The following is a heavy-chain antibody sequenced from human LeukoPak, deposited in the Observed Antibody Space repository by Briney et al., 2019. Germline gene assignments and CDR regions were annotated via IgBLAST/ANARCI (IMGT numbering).Heavy chain of an antibody. V-gene: IGHV4-4*07. J-gene: IGHJ2*01. CDR2: IYTSGST. Sequence: SETLSLTCTVSGGSISSYYWSWIRQPAGKGLEWIGRIYTSGSTNYNPSLKSRVTISVDTSKNQFSLKLSSVTAADTAVYYCARVLTYYYGSGKSGRAKPQYFDLRGRGTLVTVSS. CDR1: GGSISSYY. D-gene: IGHD3-10*01. CDR3: ARVLTYYYGSGKSGRAKPQYFDL.